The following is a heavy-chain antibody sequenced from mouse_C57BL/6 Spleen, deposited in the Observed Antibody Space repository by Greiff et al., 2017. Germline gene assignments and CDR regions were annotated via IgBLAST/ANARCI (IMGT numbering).Heavy chain of an antibody. J-gene: IGHJ1*03. D-gene: IGHD1-1*01. Sequence: VQLVESGAELARPGASVKLSCKASGYTFTSYGISWVKQRTGQGLEWIGEIYPRSGNTYYNEKFKGKATLTADKSSSTAYMELRSLTSEDSAVYFCARGNYYYGSSYEYFDVWGTGTTVTVSS. CDR2: IYPRSGNT. CDR3: ARGNYYYGSSYEYFDV. CDR1: GYTFTSYG. V-gene: IGHV1-81*01.